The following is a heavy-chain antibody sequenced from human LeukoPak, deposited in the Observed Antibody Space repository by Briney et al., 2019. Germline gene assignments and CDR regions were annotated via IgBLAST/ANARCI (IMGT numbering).Heavy chain of an antibody. V-gene: IGHV3-7*01. CDR1: VFSLSSQW. CDR2: IKEDGSQK. D-gene: IGHD3-16*01. J-gene: IGHJ5*02. CDR3: ARAFS. Sequence: AGGSLRLSCASSVFSLSSQWMSWVRQAPGKGPEWVANIKEDGSQKSYVDSVKGRFTISRDNAKNSLYLQMNSLRAEDTAVYYCARAFSWGQGTLVTVSS.